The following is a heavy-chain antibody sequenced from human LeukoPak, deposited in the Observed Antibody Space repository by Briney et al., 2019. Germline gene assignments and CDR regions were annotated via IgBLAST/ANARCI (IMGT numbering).Heavy chain of an antibody. CDR2: IYYSGST. J-gene: IGHJ4*02. D-gene: IGHD6-6*01. CDR3: AREGSIATRY. CDR1: GGSIRSYF. V-gene: IGHV4-59*12. Sequence: SETLSLTCTVSGGSIRSYFWSWIRQPPGKGLEWIGYIYYSGSTNYNPSLKSRVTISVDMSKNQFSLKLSSVTAADTAVYYCAREGSIATRYWGQGTLVTVSS.